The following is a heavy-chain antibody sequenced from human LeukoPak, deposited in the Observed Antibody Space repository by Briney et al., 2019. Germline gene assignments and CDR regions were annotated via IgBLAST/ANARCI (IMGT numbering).Heavy chain of an antibody. CDR3: AKDSAEYYDFWSGSYAFDI. CDR2: ISGSGGST. J-gene: IGHJ3*02. D-gene: IGHD3-3*01. CDR1: RFTFSNYS. Sequence: GGSLRLSCAASRFTFSNYSMNWVRQAPGKGLEWVSAISGSGGSTYYADSVKGRFTISRDNSKNTLYLQMNSLRAEDTAVYYCAKDSAEYYDFWSGSYAFDIWGQGTMVTVSS. V-gene: IGHV3-23*01.